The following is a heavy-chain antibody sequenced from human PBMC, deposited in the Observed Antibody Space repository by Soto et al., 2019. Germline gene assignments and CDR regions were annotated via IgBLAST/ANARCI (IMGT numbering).Heavy chain of an antibody. CDR2: IYYSGST. CDR1: GGSISSGGYY. Sequence: SETLSLTCTVSGGSISSGGYYWSWIRQHPGKGLEWIGYIYYSGSTYYNPSLKSRVTISVDTSKNQFSLKLSSVTAADTAVYYCARGSGYDLMHAFDIWGQGTMVTVSS. V-gene: IGHV4-31*03. D-gene: IGHD5-12*01. CDR3: ARGSGYDLMHAFDI. J-gene: IGHJ3*02.